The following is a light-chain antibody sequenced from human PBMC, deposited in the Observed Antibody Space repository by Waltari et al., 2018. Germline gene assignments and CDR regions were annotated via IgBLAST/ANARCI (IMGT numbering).Light chain of an antibody. J-gene: IGKJ3*01. CDR1: QDISNW. Sequence: DIQMTQSPSSVSASVGDRVTITYRASQDISNWLAWYQQKPGKAPKLLIYAASSLQTGFPERFSGGASGTEFTLTISSLPPEDFGTYYCQQARSFPITFGPGTKVDMK. V-gene: IGKV1-12*01. CDR3: QQARSFPIT. CDR2: AAS.